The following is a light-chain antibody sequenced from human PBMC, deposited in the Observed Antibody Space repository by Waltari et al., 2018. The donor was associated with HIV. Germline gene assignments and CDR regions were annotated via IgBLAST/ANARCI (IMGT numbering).Light chain of an antibody. V-gene: IGLV1-40*01. J-gene: IGLJ3*02. CDR1: SSNIGTNYD. Sequence: QSVLTQPPSVSGAPGQNVTVSCTGSSSNIGTNYDVHWYQFLPGEVPKILIYGNPMRPAGVPGRFSGSSSGTSASLAITGLEPADEADYYCQSYDNTVNGWVFGGGTRVTV. CDR2: GNP. CDR3: QSYDNTVNGWV.